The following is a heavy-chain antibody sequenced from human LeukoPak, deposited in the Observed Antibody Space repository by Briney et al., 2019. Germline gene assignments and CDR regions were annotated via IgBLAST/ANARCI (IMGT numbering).Heavy chain of an antibody. Sequence: GGSLPLSCLGSGFSFGDLALGWVRQAPGTGLECVGLIRRQSYGEMTYSTASDKGRSSLPRDNPKSIAYLRMSSLKTEATAVYNCPLWREDLTGYSPLYSWGEGALVSVSS. D-gene: IGHD3-22*01. CDR3: PLWREDLTGYSPLYS. CDR1: GFSFGDLA. CDR2: IRRQSYGEMT. J-gene: IGHJ4*02. V-gene: IGHV3-49*04.